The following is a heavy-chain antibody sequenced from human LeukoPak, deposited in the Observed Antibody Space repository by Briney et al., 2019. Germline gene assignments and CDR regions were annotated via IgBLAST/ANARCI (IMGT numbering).Heavy chain of an antibody. CDR1: GDSVSTNSAA. Sequence: SQTLSLTCGISGDSVSTNSAAWNWIRQAPSRGLEWLRRTYYRSKWSHEYAVSVKSRITINPDTSKNQISLQLNSVTPDDTAVYYCARGLANWGGVDYWGQGTLVTVSS. D-gene: IGHD7-27*01. CDR2: TYYRSKWSH. J-gene: IGHJ4*02. CDR3: ARGLANWGGVDY. V-gene: IGHV6-1*01.